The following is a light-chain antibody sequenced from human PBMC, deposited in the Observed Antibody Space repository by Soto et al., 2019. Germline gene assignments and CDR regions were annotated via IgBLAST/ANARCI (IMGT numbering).Light chain of an antibody. CDR3: QQFDSYSWT. V-gene: IGKV1-5*01. CDR2: DVS. Sequence: DIQMTQSPSTLSASVGERVTITCRASQSVSNWLAWYQQKPWKAPKLLIYDVSSLKSGVPSRFSGSGSGTEFILTISSLQPDDCATYYCQQFDSYSWTFGQGTKVDIK. CDR1: QSVSNW. J-gene: IGKJ1*01.